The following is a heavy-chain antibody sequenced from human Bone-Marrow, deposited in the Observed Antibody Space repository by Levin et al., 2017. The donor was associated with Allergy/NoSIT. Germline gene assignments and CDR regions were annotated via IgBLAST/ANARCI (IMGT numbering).Heavy chain of an antibody. CDR2: IHHSGSA. CDR3: ARGGSSGKMRRNYYYYMDV. J-gene: IGHJ6*03. V-gene: IGHV4-34*01. D-gene: IGHD3-10*01. CDR1: GGSFRDYY. Sequence: PSETLSLTCAVYGGSFRDYYWSWIRQPPGKGLEWIGEIHHSGSATYNPSLKSRLTISIDTSRNQCSLNLNSVTAADTAVYYCARGGSSGKMRRNYYYYMDVWGKGTTVSVSS.